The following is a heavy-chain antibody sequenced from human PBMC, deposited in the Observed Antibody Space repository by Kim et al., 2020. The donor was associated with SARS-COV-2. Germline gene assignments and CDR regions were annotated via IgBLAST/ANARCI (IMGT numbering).Heavy chain of an antibody. V-gene: IGHV1-3*01. J-gene: IGHJ4*02. CDR2: INAGNGNT. D-gene: IGHD2-2*01. CDR3: ARAQRYCSSTSCQHPAPLGY. Sequence: ASVKVSCKASGYTFTSYAMHWVRQAPGQRLEWMGWINAGNGNTKYSQKFQGRVTITRDTSASTAYMELSSLRSEDTAVYYCARAQRYCSSTSCQHPAPLGYWGQGTLVTVSS. CDR1: GYTFTSYA.